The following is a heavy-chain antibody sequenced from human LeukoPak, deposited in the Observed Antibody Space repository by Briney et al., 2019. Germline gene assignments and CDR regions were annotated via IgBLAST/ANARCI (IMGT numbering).Heavy chain of an antibody. CDR1: GYSISSGYY. D-gene: IGHD2-21*01. Sequence: SETLSLTCTVSGYSISSGYYRGWIRQPPGKGLEWIGSIYHSGSTYYNPSLKSRVTISVDKSKNQFSLKLSSVTAADTAVYYCARALSDSSNFDYWGQGTLVTVSS. J-gene: IGHJ4*02. V-gene: IGHV4-38-2*02. CDR2: IYHSGST. CDR3: ARALSDSSNFDY.